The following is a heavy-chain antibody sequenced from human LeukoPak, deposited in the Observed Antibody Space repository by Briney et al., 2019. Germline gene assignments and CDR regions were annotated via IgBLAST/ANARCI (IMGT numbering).Heavy chain of an antibody. D-gene: IGHD3-3*01. Sequence: GGSLRLSCAASGFTFSSYSMNWVRQAPGKGLEWVAVISYDGSNKYYADSVKGRFTISRDNSKNTLYLQMNSLRAEDTAVYYCAKGYYDFWSGYYMAAFDIWGQGTMVTVSS. CDR3: AKGYYDFWSGYYMAAFDI. CDR1: GFTFSSYS. CDR2: ISYDGSNK. J-gene: IGHJ3*02. V-gene: IGHV3-30*18.